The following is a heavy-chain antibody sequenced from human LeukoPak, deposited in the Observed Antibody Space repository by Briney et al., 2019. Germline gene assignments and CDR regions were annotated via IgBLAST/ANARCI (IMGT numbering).Heavy chain of an antibody. CDR1: GDSVSSNSVT. J-gene: IGHJ5*02. CDR3: ARRLTQYDCFDP. D-gene: IGHD2-2*01. CDR2: TYYRSTWYN. Sequence: SQTLSLTCAISGDSVSSNSVTRNWIRQSPSRGLEWLGRTYYRSTWYNDYAVSVRGRITVNPDTSKNQFSLHLNSVTPEDTAVYYCARRLTQYDCFDPWGQGILVTVSS. V-gene: IGHV6-1*01.